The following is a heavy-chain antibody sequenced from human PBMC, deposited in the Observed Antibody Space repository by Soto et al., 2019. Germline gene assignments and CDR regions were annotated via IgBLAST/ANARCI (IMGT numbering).Heavy chain of an antibody. Sequence: EVPLVESGGGLVQPGGSLRLSCAASGFTFSTYWMHWVRQAPGEGLVCVSRINSDGTTTNYADSVKGRFTISRDNAKNTLYLQMNSLRAEDTAVYYCARGEMATVWPLAYWGQGTLVTVSS. CDR1: GFTFSTYW. CDR3: ARGEMATVWPLAY. V-gene: IGHV3-74*01. CDR2: INSDGTTT. J-gene: IGHJ4*02. D-gene: IGHD4-4*01.